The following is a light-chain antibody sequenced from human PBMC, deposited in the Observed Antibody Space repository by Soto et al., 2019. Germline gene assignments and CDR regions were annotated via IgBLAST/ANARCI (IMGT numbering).Light chain of an antibody. CDR3: SSYTSSSPLYV. V-gene: IGLV2-14*01. J-gene: IGLJ1*01. CDR2: DVS. Sequence: QSVLTQPASVSGSPGQSITISCTGTSSDFGGYNYVSWYQQHPGKAPKLMIYDVSNRPAGVSNRFSGSKSGNTASLTISGLQAKYEADYYCSSYTSSSPLYVFGTGTKVTVL. CDR1: SSDFGGYNY.